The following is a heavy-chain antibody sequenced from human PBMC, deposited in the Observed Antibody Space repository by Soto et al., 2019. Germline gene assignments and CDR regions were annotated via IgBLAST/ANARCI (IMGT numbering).Heavy chain of an antibody. V-gene: IGHV4-61*01. J-gene: IGHJ5*02. CDR3: ARGIAAAGNWEEESWFDP. Sequence: PSATLSLTCTVSGGSVSSGSYYWSWIRQPPGKGLEWIGYIYYSGSTNYNPSLKSRVTISVDTSKNQFSLKLSSVTAADTAVYYCARGIAAAGNWEEESWFDPWGQGTLVTVSS. CDR2: IYYSGST. D-gene: IGHD6-13*01. CDR1: GGSVSSGSYY.